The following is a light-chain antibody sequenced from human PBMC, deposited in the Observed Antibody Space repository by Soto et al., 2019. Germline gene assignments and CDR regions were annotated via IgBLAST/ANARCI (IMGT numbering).Light chain of an antibody. CDR3: LSYDNSLSSPVL. J-gene: IGLJ2*01. CDR2: GNN. Sequence: QSVLTQPPSVSGAPGQRVTIPCTGSSSSIGAGYDVHWYQQLPGTAPKLLIYGNNNRPSGVPDRFSGSRSGTSASLAITGLQAEDEADYFCLSYDNSLSSPVLFDGGTKLTVL. V-gene: IGLV1-40*01. CDR1: SSSIGAGYD.